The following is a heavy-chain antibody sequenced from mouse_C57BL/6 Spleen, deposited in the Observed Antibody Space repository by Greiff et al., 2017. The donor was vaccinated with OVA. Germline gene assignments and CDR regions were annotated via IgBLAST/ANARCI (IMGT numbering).Heavy chain of an antibody. V-gene: IGHV1-4*01. CDR1: GYTFTSYT. CDR3: ARSATTGFAY. D-gene: IGHD1-2*01. CDR2: INPSSGYT. Sequence: QVHVKQSGAELARPGASVKMSCKASGYTFTSYTMHWVKQRPGQGLEWIGYINPSSGYTKYNQKFKDKATLTADKSSSTAYMQLSSLTSEDSAVYYCARSATTGFAYWGQGTLVTVSA. J-gene: IGHJ3*01.